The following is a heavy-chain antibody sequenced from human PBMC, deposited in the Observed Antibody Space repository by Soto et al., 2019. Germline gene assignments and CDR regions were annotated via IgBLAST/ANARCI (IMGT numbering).Heavy chain of an antibody. Sequence: EVQLLESGGGLVQPGGSLRLSCAASGFTFSSYVMSWVRQAPGKGLEWVSAISGSGGSTYYADSVKGRFTISRDNSKNTLYLQMNSLRAEDTAVYYCAKALSLWFGELFYYFDYWGQGTLVTVSS. CDR2: ISGSGGST. V-gene: IGHV3-23*01. D-gene: IGHD3-10*01. J-gene: IGHJ4*02. CDR3: AKALSLWFGELFYYFDY. CDR1: GFTFSSYV.